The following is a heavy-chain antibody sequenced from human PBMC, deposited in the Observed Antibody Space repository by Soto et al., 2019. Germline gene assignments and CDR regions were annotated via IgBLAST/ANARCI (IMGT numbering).Heavy chain of an antibody. V-gene: IGHV3-23*01. CDR2: ISGSGGAT. J-gene: IGHJ6*02. D-gene: IGHD3-10*01. CDR3: AKDGASYYYYGMDV. CDR1: GFTFTSFA. Sequence: GGSLRLSCAASGFTFTSFAVSWVRQAPGKGLEWVSAISGSGGATYYADSVKGRFTVSRDNSRNTLYLQMNSLRAEDTAVYYCAKDGASYYYYGMDVWGQGTTVTV.